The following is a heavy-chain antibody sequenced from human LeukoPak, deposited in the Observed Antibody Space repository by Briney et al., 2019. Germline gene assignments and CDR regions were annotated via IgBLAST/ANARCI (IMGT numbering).Heavy chain of an antibody. CDR1: GFTFSSYA. CDR2: VSGSGGRT. CDR3: AKYSQLLSGYYFDF. V-gene: IGHV3-23*01. D-gene: IGHD2-2*01. Sequence: GGSLRLSCAASGFTFSSYAMSWVRQAPGKGLEWVSAVSGSGGRTYYPDSVKGRFTISRDNSKNTLYLQMNSLRAEDTAVYYCAKYSQLLSGYYFDFWGQGTLVTISS. J-gene: IGHJ4*02.